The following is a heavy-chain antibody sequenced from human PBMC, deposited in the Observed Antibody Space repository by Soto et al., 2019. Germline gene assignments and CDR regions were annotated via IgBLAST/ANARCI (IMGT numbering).Heavy chain of an antibody. CDR3: ARDLTVTTGDYYYYYGMAV. D-gene: IGHD4-4*01. CDR1: GYTFTGYY. CDR2: IIPIFGTA. J-gene: IGHJ6*02. Sequence: SVKVSCKASGYTFTGYYMHWVRQAPGQGLEWLGGIIPIFGTANYAQKFQGRVTITADESTSTAYMELSSLRSEDTAVYYCARDLTVTTGDYYYYYGMAVWGQGTTVTVSS. V-gene: IGHV1-69*13.